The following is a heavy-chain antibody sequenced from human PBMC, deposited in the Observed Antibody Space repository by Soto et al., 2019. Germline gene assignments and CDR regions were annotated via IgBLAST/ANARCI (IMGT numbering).Heavy chain of an antibody. CDR1: GFTVSSYG. J-gene: IGHJ3*02. Sequence: GGSLRLSCAASGFTVSSYGMHWVRQAPGKGLEWVAVISYDGSNKYYADSVKGRFTISRDNSKNTLYLQMNSLRAEDTAVYYCAKAGGLYYYDLYAFDIWGQGTMVTVSS. D-gene: IGHD3-22*01. V-gene: IGHV3-30*18. CDR2: ISYDGSNK. CDR3: AKAGGLYYYDLYAFDI.